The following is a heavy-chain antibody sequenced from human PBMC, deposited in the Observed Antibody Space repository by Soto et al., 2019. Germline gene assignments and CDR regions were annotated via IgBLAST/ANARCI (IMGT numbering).Heavy chain of an antibody. V-gene: IGHV3-23*01. J-gene: IGHJ2*01. CDR1: GFTFSSYA. CDR3: AKLWAQNRSYWYFDL. Sequence: GSLRLSCAASGFTFSSYAMSWVRQAPGKGLEWVSAISGSGGSTYYADSVKGRFTISRDNSKNTLYLQMNSLRAEDTAVYYCAKLWAQNRSYWYFDLWGRGTLVTVSS. D-gene: IGHD2-21*01. CDR2: ISGSGGST.